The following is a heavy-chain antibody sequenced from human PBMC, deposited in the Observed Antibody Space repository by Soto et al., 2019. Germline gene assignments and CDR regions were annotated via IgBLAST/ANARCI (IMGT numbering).Heavy chain of an antibody. V-gene: IGHV3-30-3*01. Sequence: QVHLVESGGGVVQPGRSLRLSCVASGFSFSDYSIHWVRQAPGKGLEWVAFISYDGDKKFFADSVKGRFNISRDNAKNTVFLQMTSLRPEDTAVFHCAVMAGLVVSDDYGLYVWGQGTTVTVSS. D-gene: IGHD2-21*01. CDR2: ISYDGDKK. CDR1: GFSFSDYS. J-gene: IGHJ6*02. CDR3: AVMAGLVVSDDYGLYV.